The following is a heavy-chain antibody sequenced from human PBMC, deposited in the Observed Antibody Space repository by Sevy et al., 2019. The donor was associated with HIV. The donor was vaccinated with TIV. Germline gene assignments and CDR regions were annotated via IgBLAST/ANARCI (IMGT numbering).Heavy chain of an antibody. J-gene: IGHJ5*02. CDR2: IYPGDSDT. D-gene: IGHD2-8*01. Sequence: GESLKISCKGSGYSFTSYWIGWVRQMPGKGLEWMGIIYPGDSDTRYSPSFQGQVTISADKSISTAYLQWVSLNASDTGMCYCASLKCKEAGDWFDPWGQGTLGTRSS. V-gene: IGHV5-51*01. CDR3: ASLKCKEAGDWFDP. CDR1: GYSFTSYW.